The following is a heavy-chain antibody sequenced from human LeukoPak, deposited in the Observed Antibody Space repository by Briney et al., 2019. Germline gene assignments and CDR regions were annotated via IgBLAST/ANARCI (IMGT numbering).Heavy chain of an antibody. CDR3: AGGTGWLPDS. V-gene: IGHV3-23*01. CDR2: ISGSGGST. Sequence: GGSLRLSCAASGFTFSSYAMSWVRQAPGKGLEWVSAISGSGGSTYYADSVKGRFTISRDNAKNSLYLHMNSLRADDTAVYYCAGGTGWLPDSWGQGTPVTVSS. D-gene: IGHD5-12*01. CDR1: GFTFSSYA. J-gene: IGHJ4*02.